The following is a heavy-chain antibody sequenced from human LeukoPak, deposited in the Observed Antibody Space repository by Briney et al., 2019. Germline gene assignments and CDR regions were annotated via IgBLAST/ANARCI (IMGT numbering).Heavy chain of an antibody. J-gene: IGHJ6*03. D-gene: IGHD2/OR15-2a*01. CDR1: GFTFGSYW. CDR3: ARDDHPTYYYYYYYMDV. Sequence: GGSLRLSCAGSGFTFGSYWMSWVRQAPGKGLEWVANIKQDGREKYYVDSVKGRFTISRDNAKNSLYLQMNSLRAEDTAVYYCARDDHPTYYYYYYYMDVWGKGTTVTVSS. CDR2: IKQDGREK. V-gene: IGHV3-7*01.